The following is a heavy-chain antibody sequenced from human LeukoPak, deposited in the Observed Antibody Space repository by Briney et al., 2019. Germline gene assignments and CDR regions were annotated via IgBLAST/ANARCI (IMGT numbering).Heavy chain of an antibody. CDR1: GGSISSGDYY. CDR2: IYYRGST. V-gene: IGHV4-30-4*08. CDR3: AREPPFYGYRYFDL. J-gene: IGHJ2*01. D-gene: IGHD2/OR15-2a*01. Sequence: SETLSLTCTVSGGSISSGDYYWSWIRQPPGKGLEWIGYIYYRGSTYYNPSLKSRITIPVDTSKNQFSLKLSSVTAADTAVYYCAREPPFYGYRYFDLWGRGTLVTVSS.